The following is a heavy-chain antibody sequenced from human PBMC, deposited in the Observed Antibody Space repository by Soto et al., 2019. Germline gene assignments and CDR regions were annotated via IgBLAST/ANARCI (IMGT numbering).Heavy chain of an antibody. CDR3: VRDPQNHYDYSTERSGASDI. J-gene: IGHJ3*02. D-gene: IGHD3-22*01. V-gene: IGHV3-21*01. CDR1: GFTFSSYS. Sequence: GGSLRLSCAASGFTFSSYSMNWVRQAPGKGLEWVSSISSSSYIYYADSVKGRFTISSDHAKNSLYLQMQSLRAEDTAVYYCVRDPQNHYDYSTERSGASDIWGQGTMVTVSS. CDR2: ISSSSYI.